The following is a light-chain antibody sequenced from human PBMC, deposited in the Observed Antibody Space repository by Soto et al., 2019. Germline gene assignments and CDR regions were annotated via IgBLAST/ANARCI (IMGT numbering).Light chain of an antibody. CDR1: SSDVGGYDY. J-gene: IGLJ1*01. CDR2: EVT. V-gene: IGLV2-14*01. CDR3: SSYTGGNPSYV. Sequence: QSALTQPASVSGSPGQSITISCTGSSSDVGGYDYVSWYQHQPGKAPKLMIYEVTIRPSGVSDRFSGSKSGNTASLTVSGLQAEDEADYYCSSYTGGNPSYVFGTGTKLTVL.